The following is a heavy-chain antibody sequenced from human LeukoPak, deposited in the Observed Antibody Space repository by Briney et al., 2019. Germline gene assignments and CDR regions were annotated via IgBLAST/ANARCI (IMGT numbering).Heavy chain of an antibody. CDR1: GVTFTSYA. J-gene: IGHJ6*03. CDR3: ARGGECRSSGYLVSGYYYYMDV. Sequence: ASVKVSCKASGVTFTSYAISWVRQAPGQGLEWMGGIIPIFGTANYAQKFQGRVTITADESTSTAYMELSSLKSEDTAVYYCARGGECRSSGYLVSGYYYYMDVWGKGTTVTISS. V-gene: IGHV1-69*13. CDR2: IIPIFGTA. D-gene: IGHD3-22*01.